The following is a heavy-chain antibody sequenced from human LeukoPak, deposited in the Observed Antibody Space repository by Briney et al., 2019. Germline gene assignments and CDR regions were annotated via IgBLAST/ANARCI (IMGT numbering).Heavy chain of an antibody. Sequence: SETLSLTCSASGHSITTGYYWGWIRQPPGKGLEWIGSIYHSGSTYYNPSLKSRLTISVDTSKNQFSLKLSSVTAADTAVYYCARAPLSSPGGGMLDYWGQGTLVTVSS. V-gene: IGHV4-38-2*02. CDR1: GHSITTGYY. CDR2: IYHSGST. CDR3: ARAPLSSPGGGMLDY. D-gene: IGHD6-19*01. J-gene: IGHJ4*02.